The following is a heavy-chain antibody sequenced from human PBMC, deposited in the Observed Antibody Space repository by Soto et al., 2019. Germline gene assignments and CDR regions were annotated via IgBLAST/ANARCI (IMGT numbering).Heavy chain of an antibody. CDR1: GGTFSSYA. Sequence: QVQLVQSGAEVKKPGSSVKVSCKASGGTFSSYAISWVRQAPGQGLEWMGGIIPIFGTANYAQKFQGRVTITADESTSTAYMELSSLRSEDTAVYYCARRGGGYCSSTSCPDRGYYYYGMDVWGQGTTVTVSS. V-gene: IGHV1-69*01. CDR2: IIPIFGTA. J-gene: IGHJ6*02. D-gene: IGHD2-2*01. CDR3: ARRGGGYCSSTSCPDRGYYYYGMDV.